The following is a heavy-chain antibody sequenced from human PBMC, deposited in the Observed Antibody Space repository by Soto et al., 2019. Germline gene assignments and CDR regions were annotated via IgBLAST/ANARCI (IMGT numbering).Heavy chain of an antibody. V-gene: IGHV3-7*01. CDR3: ARPYYDILTGYYYFDY. J-gene: IGHJ4*02. CDR1: VFTFSSYW. Sequence: PGGSLRLSCASSVFTFSSYWMSWVRQAPGKGLEWVANIKQDGGEKYYVDSVKGRFTISRDNAKNSLYLQMNSLRAEDTAVYYCARPYYDILTGYYYFDYWGQGTLVTVSS. D-gene: IGHD3-9*01. CDR2: IKQDGGEK.